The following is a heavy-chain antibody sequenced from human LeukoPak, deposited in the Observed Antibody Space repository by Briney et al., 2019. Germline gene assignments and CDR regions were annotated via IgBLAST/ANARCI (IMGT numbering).Heavy chain of an antibody. J-gene: IGHJ4*02. D-gene: IGHD6-13*01. CDR2: IYWDDDK. V-gene: IGHV2-5*02. CDR3: AHRRGAAAGLRYYFDY. CDR1: GFSLSTSGVG. Sequence: SGPTLVNPTQTLTLTCTFSGFSLSTSGVGVGWIRQPPGKALEWLALIYWDDDKRYSPSLKSRLTITKDTSKNQVVLTMTNMDPVDTATYYCAHRRGAAAGLRYYFDYWGQGTLVTVSS.